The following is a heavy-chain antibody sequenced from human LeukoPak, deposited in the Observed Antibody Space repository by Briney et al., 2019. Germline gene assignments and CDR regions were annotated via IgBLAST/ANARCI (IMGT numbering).Heavy chain of an antibody. CDR3: VRARRSIAVAANWFDP. V-gene: IGHV1-18*01. Sequence: ASVKVSCKASGYTFTSYGISWVRQAPGQGLEWMGWISAYNGNTNYAQKLQGRVTMTTDTSTSTAYMELRSLRSDDTAVYYCVRARRSIAVAANWFDPWGQGTLVTVSS. D-gene: IGHD6-19*01. CDR1: GYTFTSYG. CDR2: ISAYNGNT. J-gene: IGHJ5*02.